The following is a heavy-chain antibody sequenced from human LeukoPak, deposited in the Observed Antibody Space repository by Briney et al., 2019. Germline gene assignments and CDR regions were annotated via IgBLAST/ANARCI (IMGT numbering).Heavy chain of an antibody. CDR3: ARAFSGDSYYYYYMDV. CDR2: IKQDGSEK. J-gene: IGHJ6*03. CDR1: GFTFSTYW. Sequence: GGSLRLSCAASGFTFSTYWMTWVRQAPGKGLEWVANIKQDGSEKYFVDSVKGRFTISRDNAKNSLYLQMNSLRAEDTAVYYCARAFSGDSYYYYYMDVWGKGTTVTISS. D-gene: IGHD2-21*02. V-gene: IGHV3-7*01.